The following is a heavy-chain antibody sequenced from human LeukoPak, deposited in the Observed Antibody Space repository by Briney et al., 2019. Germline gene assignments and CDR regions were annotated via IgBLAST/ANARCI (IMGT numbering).Heavy chain of an antibody. CDR3: AKDSGYYDSSGYYRGNYFDY. J-gene: IGHJ4*02. CDR1: GFTFSSYG. CDR2: ISGSGGST. D-gene: IGHD3-22*01. V-gene: IGHV3-23*01. Sequence: GGTLRLSCAASGFTFSSYGMSWVRQAPGKGLEWVSAISGSGGSTYYADSVKGRFTISRDNSKNTLYLQMNSLRAEDTAVYYCAKDSGYYDSSGYYRGNYFDYWGQGTLVTVSS.